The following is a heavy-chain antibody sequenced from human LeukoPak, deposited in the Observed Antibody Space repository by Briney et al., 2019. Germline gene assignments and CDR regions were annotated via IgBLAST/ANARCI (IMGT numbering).Heavy chain of an antibody. CDR3: AREGCSSTSCYTWFDP. CDR1: GYTFTTYD. Sequence: ASVKVSCKASGYTFTTYDINWVRQATGQGLEWMGWMNPNSGNTGYAQKFQGRVTITRNTSISTPYMELSSLRSEDTAVYYCAREGCSSTSCYTWFDPWGQGTLVTVSS. V-gene: IGHV1-8*03. J-gene: IGHJ5*02. D-gene: IGHD2-2*02. CDR2: MNPNSGNT.